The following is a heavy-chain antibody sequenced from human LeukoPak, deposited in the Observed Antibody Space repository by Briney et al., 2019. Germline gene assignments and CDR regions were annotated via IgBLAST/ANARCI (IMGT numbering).Heavy chain of an antibody. CDR1: GFTFSSYA. Sequence: GGSLRLSCAASGFTFSSYAMHWVRQAPGKGLEWVAVISYDGSNKYYADSVKGRFTISRDNSKNTLYLQMNSLRAEDTAVYYCARDTATKSPQLVYYYYYGMDVWGQGTTVTVSS. V-gene: IGHV3-30-3*01. J-gene: IGHJ6*02. CDR3: ARDTATKSPQLVYYYYYGMDV. D-gene: IGHD6-13*01. CDR2: ISYDGSNK.